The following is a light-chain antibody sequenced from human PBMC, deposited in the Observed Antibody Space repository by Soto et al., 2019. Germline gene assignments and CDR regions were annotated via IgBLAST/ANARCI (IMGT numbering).Light chain of an antibody. CDR2: TAS. J-gene: IGKJ5*01. CDR1: QGINNY. Sequence: IQITQSQSVMTASVVDRVIIPCLASQGINNYLAWFQQKPGKVPKRLIYTASSLQSGVPSRFSGSGSGTEFTLTISSLQPEDSATYYCLQHKSYPITFGQGTRLEIK. CDR3: LQHKSYPIT. V-gene: IGKV1-17*03.